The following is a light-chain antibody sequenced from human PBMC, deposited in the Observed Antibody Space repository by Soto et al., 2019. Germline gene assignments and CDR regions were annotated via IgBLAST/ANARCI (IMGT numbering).Light chain of an antibody. V-gene: IGKV3-15*01. J-gene: IGKJ4*01. CDR1: QSVTSN. CDR2: GAS. Sequence: EIVMTQSPATLSVSPGEGATLSCRASQSVTSNLAWYQQKPGQAPRLLIYGASTRATGIPARFSGSGSGTEFSLTISSLQSEDFAVYYCQQYNNWPPLTFGGGTKVEIK. CDR3: QQYNNWPPLT.